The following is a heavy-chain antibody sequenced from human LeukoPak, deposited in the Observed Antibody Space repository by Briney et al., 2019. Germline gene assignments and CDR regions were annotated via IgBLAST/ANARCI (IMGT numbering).Heavy chain of an antibody. CDR1: GGSISSYY. D-gene: IGHD3-3*01. CDR3: ARAYYDFWSGYYSPLFFDY. J-gene: IGHJ4*02. V-gene: IGHV4-59*01. CDR2: IYYSGST. Sequence: SETLSLTCTVSGGSISSYYWSWIRQPPGKGLEWIGYIYYSGSTNYNPSLKSRVTISVDTSKNQFSLKLSSVTAADTAVYYCARAYYDFWSGYYSPLFFDYWGQGTLVTVSS.